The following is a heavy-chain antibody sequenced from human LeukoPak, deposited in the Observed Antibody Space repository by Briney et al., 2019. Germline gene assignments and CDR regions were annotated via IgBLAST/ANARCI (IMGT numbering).Heavy chain of an antibody. CDR2: ISGSGGST. CDR1: GFTFSSYA. D-gene: IGHD1-26*01. J-gene: IGHJ6*03. CDR3: ATNLYPAGNIVGYSCDDSMDV. V-gene: IGHV3-23*01. Sequence: PGGSLRLSCAASGFTFSSYAMSWVRQAPGKGLEWVSAISGSGGSTYYADSVKGRFTISRDNSKNTLYLQMNSLRAEDTAVYYWATNLYPAGNIVGYSCDDSMDVEGKGTTVTVS.